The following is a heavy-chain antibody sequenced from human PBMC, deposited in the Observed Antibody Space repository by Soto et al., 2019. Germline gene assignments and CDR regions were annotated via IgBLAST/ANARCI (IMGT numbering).Heavy chain of an antibody. CDR1: GGTFSSYS. CDR3: ASHYDSSGYYYRGLDY. V-gene: IGHV1-69*13. Sequence: ASVKVSCKASGGTFSSYSIRWVRQAPGQGLEWMGGIIPIFGTADYAQKFQGRVTITADESTSTGNMELSSLRSEDTAVYYCASHYDSSGYYYRGLDYWGQGTLVTVSS. D-gene: IGHD3-22*01. CDR2: IIPIFGTA. J-gene: IGHJ4*02.